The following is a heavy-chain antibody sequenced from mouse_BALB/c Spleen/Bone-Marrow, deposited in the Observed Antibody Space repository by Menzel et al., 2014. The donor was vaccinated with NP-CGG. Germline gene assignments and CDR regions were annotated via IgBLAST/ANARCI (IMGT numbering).Heavy chain of an antibody. CDR1: GFNIKDTY. CDR2: IDPANGNT. D-gene: IGHD1-1*01. Sequence: VQLQQPGAELVKPGASVKLSCTASGFNIKDTYMHWVKQRPERGLEWIGRIDPANGNTKYDPKFQGKATITADTSSNTAYLQLSSLTSEDTAVYYCARYYYGYYFDYWGQGTTLTVSS. V-gene: IGHV14-3*02. J-gene: IGHJ2*01. CDR3: ARYYYGYYFDY.